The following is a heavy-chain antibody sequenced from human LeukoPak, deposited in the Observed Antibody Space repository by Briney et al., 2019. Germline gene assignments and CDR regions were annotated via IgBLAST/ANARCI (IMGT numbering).Heavy chain of an antibody. J-gene: IGHJ4*02. V-gene: IGHV1-2*04. CDR3: ARGGVVAATSLDY. CDR2: INPNSGGT. Sequence: ASVKVSCKASGYTFTGYYMHWVRQAPGQGLEWMGWINPNSGGTNYAQKFQGWVTMTRDTSISTAYMELSRLRSDDTAVYYCARGGVVAATSLDYWGQGTLVTVSS. D-gene: IGHD2-15*01. CDR1: GYTFTGYY.